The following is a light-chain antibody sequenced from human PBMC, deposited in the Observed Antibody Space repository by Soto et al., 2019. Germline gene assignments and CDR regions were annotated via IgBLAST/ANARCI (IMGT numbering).Light chain of an antibody. CDR3: AAWDDSLSGLV. J-gene: IGLJ2*01. CDR1: SSNVGINT. Sequence: QSVLTQPPSTSATPGQRVTISCYGSSSNVGINTVSWYQQVPGTAPRLLIYTNDQRPSGVPGRFSGSKSGTSASLAIGGLQSEDEADYYCAAWDDSLSGLVFGGGTKLTVL. CDR2: TND. V-gene: IGLV1-44*01.